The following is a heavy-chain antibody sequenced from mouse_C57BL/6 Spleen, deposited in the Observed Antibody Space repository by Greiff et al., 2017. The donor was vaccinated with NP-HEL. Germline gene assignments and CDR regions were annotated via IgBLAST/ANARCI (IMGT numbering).Heavy chain of an antibody. D-gene: IGHD2-4*01. V-gene: IGHV1-82*01. CDR2: IYPGDGDT. CDR1: GYAFSSSW. CDR3: SRSGDYDPFAY. J-gene: IGHJ3*01. Sequence: QVQLQQSGPELVKPGASVKISCKASGYAFSSSWMNWVKQRPGKGLEWIGRIYPGDGDTNYNGKFKGKATLTADKSSSTAYMQLSSLTSEEAAVYYCSRSGDYDPFAYWGQGTLVTVSA.